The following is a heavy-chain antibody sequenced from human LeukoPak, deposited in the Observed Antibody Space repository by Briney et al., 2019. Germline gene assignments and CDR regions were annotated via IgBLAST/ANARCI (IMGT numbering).Heavy chain of an antibody. CDR1: GGSISSYY. CDR2: IYYSGST. D-gene: IGHD3-22*01. J-gene: IGHJ3*02. V-gene: IGHV4-30-4*08. Sequence: SETLSLTCTVSGGSISSYYWSWIRQAPGKGLEWIGYIYYSGSTYYNPSLKNRVTISVDSSKNQFSLKLSSVTAADTAVYYCAREPRDYYDSSGYYLGAFDIWGQGTMVTVSS. CDR3: AREPRDYYDSSGYYLGAFDI.